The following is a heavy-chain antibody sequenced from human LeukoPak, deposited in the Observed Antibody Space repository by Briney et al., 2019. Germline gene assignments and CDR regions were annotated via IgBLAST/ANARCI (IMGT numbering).Heavy chain of an antibody. CDR2: IIPIFGTA. D-gene: IGHD2-2*02. Sequence: ASVKVSCKASGGTFSSYAISWVRQAPGQGLEWMGGIIPIFGTANYAQKFQGRVTITADESTNTAYMELSSLSSEDTAVYYCAVTEPVPAAISRWFDPWGQGTLVTVSS. CDR1: GGTFSSYA. J-gene: IGHJ5*02. CDR3: AVTEPVPAAISRWFDP. V-gene: IGHV1-69*13.